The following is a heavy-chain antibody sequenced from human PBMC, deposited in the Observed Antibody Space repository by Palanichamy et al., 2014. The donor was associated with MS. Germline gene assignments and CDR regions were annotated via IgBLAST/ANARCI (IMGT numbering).Heavy chain of an antibody. Sequence: QVHLQESGPGLVKPSETLSLTCAVSGGSFNVYFWSWFRQPPGKGLEWIGYVFNTGSTNYNPSLESRVTVSSDTSKKQFSLNLRSVTAADTAVYYCAGFRGGGYWGQGTLVTVSS. J-gene: IGHJ4*02. CDR2: VFNTGST. CDR3: AGFRGGGY. V-gene: IGHV4-59*01. D-gene: IGHD3-10*01. CDR1: GGSFNVYF.